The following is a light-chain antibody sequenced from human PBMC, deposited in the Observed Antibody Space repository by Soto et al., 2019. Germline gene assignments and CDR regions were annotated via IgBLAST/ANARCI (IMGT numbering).Light chain of an antibody. CDR1: QSVSSSY. J-gene: IGKJ2*01. Sequence: EIVLTQSPGTLSLSPGERATLSCSASQSVSSSYLAWYQQKPGQAPRLLIYGASSRATGIPDRFSGSGSGTDFTLTISRLEPEDFAVYYCQQYGSSSYAFGQRTKLEIK. CDR2: GAS. V-gene: IGKV3-20*01. CDR3: QQYGSSSYA.